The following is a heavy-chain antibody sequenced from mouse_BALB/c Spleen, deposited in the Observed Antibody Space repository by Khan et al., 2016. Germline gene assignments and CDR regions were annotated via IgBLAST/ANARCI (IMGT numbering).Heavy chain of an antibody. V-gene: IGHV5-12-1*01. CDR3: ARITTVGYFDY. Sequence: EVELVESGGGLVKPGGSLKLSCAASEFAFSSYDMSWVRQTPEKRLEWVAYISSGGGSTYYPDTVKGRFTISRDNAKNTLYLQMSSLKSEDTAMYYCARITTVGYFDYWGQGTTLTVSS. D-gene: IGHD1-1*01. CDR2: ISSGGGST. J-gene: IGHJ2*01. CDR1: EFAFSSYD.